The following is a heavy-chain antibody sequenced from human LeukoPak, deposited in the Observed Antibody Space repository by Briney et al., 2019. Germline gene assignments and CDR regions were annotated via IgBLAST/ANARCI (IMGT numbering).Heavy chain of an antibody. CDR1: GFTFGDYA. CDR3: AKTCFEISYDSSGCFDY. V-gene: IGHV3-9*01. CDR2: ISWNSGSI. Sequence: GRSLRLSCAASGFTFGDYAMRWVRQAPGKGLEWVSGISWNSGSIGYADSVKGRFTISRDNAKNSLYLQINSLRAEDTALYYCAKTCFEISYDSSGCFDYWGPGTLVTVSS. J-gene: IGHJ4*02. D-gene: IGHD3-22*01.